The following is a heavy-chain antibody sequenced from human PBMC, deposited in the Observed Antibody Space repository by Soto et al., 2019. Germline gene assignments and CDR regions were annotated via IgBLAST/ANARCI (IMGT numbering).Heavy chain of an antibody. J-gene: IGHJ4*02. CDR1: GFTFSSYS. CDR3: AREDYHDPFDY. V-gene: IGHV3-48*01. CDR2: ISSSSSTI. Sequence: GGSLRLSCAASGFTFSSYSMNWVRQAPGKGLEWVSYISSSSSTIYYADSVKGRFTISRDNAKNSLYLQMNSLRAEDTAVYYCAREDYHDPFDYWGQGTLVTVSS. D-gene: IGHD3-22*01.